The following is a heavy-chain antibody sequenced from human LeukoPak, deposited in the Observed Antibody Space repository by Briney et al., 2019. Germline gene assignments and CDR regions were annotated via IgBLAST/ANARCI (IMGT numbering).Heavy chain of an antibody. Sequence: SETLSLTCTVSGGSISSSSYYWGWIRQPPGKGLEWIGSIYYSGSTYYNPSLKSRVTISVDTSKNQFSLKLNSVTAADTAVYYCARGTITMVRDWGQGTLVTVSS. V-gene: IGHV4-39*07. D-gene: IGHD3-10*01. CDR1: GGSISSSSYY. CDR3: ARGTITMVRD. CDR2: IYYSGST. J-gene: IGHJ4*02.